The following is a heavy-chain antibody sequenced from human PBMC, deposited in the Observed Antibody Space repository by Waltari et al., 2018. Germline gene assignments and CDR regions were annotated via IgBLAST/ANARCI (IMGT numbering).Heavy chain of an antibody. Sequence: QVQLQQWGAGLLKPSETLSLTCAVYGGSFRGYYWRWIRQPPGKGLEWIGEINHSGSTNFNPSLKSRVTISVDTSKNQFSLKLSSVTAADTAVYYCARGLIVALAGTGYWGQGTLVTVSS. CDR3: ARGLIVALAGTGY. J-gene: IGHJ4*02. CDR2: INHSGST. CDR1: GGSFRGYY. V-gene: IGHV4-34*01. D-gene: IGHD6-19*01.